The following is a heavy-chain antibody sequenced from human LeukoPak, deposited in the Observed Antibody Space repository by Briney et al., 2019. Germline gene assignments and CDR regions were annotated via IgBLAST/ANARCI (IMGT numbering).Heavy chain of an antibody. D-gene: IGHD5-18*01. CDR1: GXTFSSYS. V-gene: IGHV4-38-2*01. Sequence: GSLRLSCAASGXTFSSYSMNWVRQPPGKGLEWIGSIYHSGSTYYNPSLKSRVTISVDTSKDQFSLKLSSVTAADTAVYYCANGRGYSYIDYWGQGTLVTVSS. CDR3: ANGRGYSYIDY. CDR2: IYHSGST. J-gene: IGHJ4*02.